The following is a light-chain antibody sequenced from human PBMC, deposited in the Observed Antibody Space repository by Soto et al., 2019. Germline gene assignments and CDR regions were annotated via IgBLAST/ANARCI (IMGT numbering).Light chain of an antibody. V-gene: IGKV1-5*01. CDR2: DAS. CDR3: QQYNSYSIT. J-gene: IGKJ5*01. Sequence: IQMTQSPSTLSASVGDRVTITCRTTQTISTWLAWYQQKPGKAPRLLIYDASTLESGVPSRFSGSGSGTEFTLTISSLQPDDSATYFCQQYNSYSITFGQGTRLEI. CDR1: QTISTW.